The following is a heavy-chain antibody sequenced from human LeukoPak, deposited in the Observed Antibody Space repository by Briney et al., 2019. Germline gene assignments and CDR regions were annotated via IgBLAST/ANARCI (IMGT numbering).Heavy chain of an antibody. CDR3: VREVGDWFDP. CDR1: GDSINSNY. CDR2: IYTRGNT. V-gene: IGHV4-4*09. J-gene: IGHJ5*02. Sequence: SETLSLTCTVSGDSINSNYWSWIRQPPGKGLEWIGYIYTRGNTNYNPSLKSRVTISADTPKNQLSLKVSSVTAADTAVYYCVREVGDWFDPWGQGTLVTVSS.